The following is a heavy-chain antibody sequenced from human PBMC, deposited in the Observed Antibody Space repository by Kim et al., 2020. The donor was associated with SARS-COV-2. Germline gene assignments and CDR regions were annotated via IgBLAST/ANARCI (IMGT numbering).Heavy chain of an antibody. D-gene: IGHD3-16*01. CDR1: GFTLSDYH. CDR3: ARDDDEASSLSYYSY. V-gene: IGHV3-11*01. J-gene: IGHJ6*01. Sequence: GGSLRLSCAASGFTLSDYHMSWIRQAPGKGLEWISYISTSGTTIFYADSVKGRFTVSRDNAENSVYLQLNSLRAEDTAVYYCARDDDEASSLSYYSY. CDR2: ISTSGTTI.